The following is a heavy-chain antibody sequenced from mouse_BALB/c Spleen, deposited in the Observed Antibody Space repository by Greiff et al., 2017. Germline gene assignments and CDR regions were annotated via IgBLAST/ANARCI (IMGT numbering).Heavy chain of an antibody. CDR2: IFPGSGNT. V-gene: IGHV1-66*01. D-gene: IGHD2-10*01. J-gene: IGHJ4*01. Sequence: VKLMESGPELVKPGASVKISCKASGYSFTSYYIHWVKQRPGQGLEWIGWIFPGSGNTKYNEKFKGKATLTADTSSSTAYMQLSSLTSEDSAVYYCAREAYYGNYYAMDYWGQGTSVTVSS. CDR1: GYSFTSYY. CDR3: AREAYYGNYYAMDY.